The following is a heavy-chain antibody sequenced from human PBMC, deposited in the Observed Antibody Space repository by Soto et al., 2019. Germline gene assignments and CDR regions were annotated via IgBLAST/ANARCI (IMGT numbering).Heavy chain of an antibody. CDR1: GYTFTSYG. J-gene: IGHJ5*02. Sequence: ASVKVSCKASGYTFTSYGISWVRQAPGQGLEWMGWISAYNGNTNYAQKLQGRVTMTTDTSTSTAYMELRSLRSDDTAVSYCARDQEGSGWSPYRFDPWGQGTLVTVSS. CDR2: ISAYNGNT. CDR3: ARDQEGSGWSPYRFDP. D-gene: IGHD6-19*01. V-gene: IGHV1-18*01.